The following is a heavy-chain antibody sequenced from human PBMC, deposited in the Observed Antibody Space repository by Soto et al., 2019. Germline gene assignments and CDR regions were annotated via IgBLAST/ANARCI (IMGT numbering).Heavy chain of an antibody. CDR1: GFTFDNYW. CDR3: ARDRGWQTFDY. Sequence: PGGSLRLSCTASGFTFDNYWMTWVRQAPGKELERVANIKVGGSEKYYVDSVKGRFIISRDNAKNSLYLQMNSLRAEDTAVYYCARDRGWQTFDYWGQGTLVTVSS. J-gene: IGHJ4*02. D-gene: IGHD3-10*01. CDR2: IKVGGSEK. V-gene: IGHV3-7*03.